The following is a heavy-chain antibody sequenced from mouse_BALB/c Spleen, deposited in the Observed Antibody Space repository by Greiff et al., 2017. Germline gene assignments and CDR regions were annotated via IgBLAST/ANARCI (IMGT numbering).Heavy chain of an antibody. CDR2: IDPANGNT. CDR1: GFNIKDTY. V-gene: IGHV14-3*02. D-gene: IGHD2-3*01. J-gene: IGHJ4*01. Sequence: VQLKESGAELVKPGASVKLSCTASGFNIKDTYMHWVKQRPEQGLEWIGRIDPANGNTKYDPKFQGKATITADTSSNTAYLQLSSLTSEDTAVYYCAREGIYDGPFYAMDHWGQGTSVTVSS. CDR3: AREGIYDGPFYAMDH.